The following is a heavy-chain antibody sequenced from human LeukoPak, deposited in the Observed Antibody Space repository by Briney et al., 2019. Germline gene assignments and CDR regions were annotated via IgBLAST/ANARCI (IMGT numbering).Heavy chain of an antibody. CDR3: AREGADFWSGYSLFDY. J-gene: IGHJ4*02. V-gene: IGHV4-39*07. D-gene: IGHD3-3*01. Sequence: SETLSLTCTVSGGSISSSSYYWGWIRQPPGKGLEWIGSIYYSGSTYYNPSLKSRVTISVDTSKNQFSLKLSSVTAADTAVYYCAREGADFWSGYSLFDYWGQGTLVTVSS. CDR1: GGSISSSSYY. CDR2: IYYSGST.